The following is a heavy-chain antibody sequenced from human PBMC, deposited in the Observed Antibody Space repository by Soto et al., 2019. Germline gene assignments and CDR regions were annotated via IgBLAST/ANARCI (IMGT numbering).Heavy chain of an antibody. CDR3: TTDQKAQYTGNYYGVFDI. J-gene: IGHJ3*02. V-gene: IGHV3-15*07. Sequence: GGSLRLSCAASGFTVTNAWMNWVRQAPGKGLEWVGRIKRKTDGGATDYAAPVKGRFTISRDDSENTLYLQMNSLKIEDTAVYYCTTDQKAQYTGNYYGVFDIWGQGTMVTVSS. CDR2: IKRKTDGGAT. CDR1: GFTVTNAW. D-gene: IGHD1-26*01.